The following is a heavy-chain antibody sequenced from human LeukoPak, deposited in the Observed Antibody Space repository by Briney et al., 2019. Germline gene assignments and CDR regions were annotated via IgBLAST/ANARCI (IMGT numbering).Heavy chain of an antibody. CDR2: INSDGSST. V-gene: IGHV3-74*01. J-gene: IGHJ4*02. Sequence: GGSLRLSCAASGFTFSSYWMHWVRQAPGKGLVWVSRINSDGSSTNYADSVKGRFTISRDNAKNSLYLQMNTLRAEDTAVYYCARDPHCSNTICYVDYWGQGTLVTVSS. CDR1: GFTFSSYW. D-gene: IGHD2-2*01. CDR3: ARDPHCSNTICYVDY.